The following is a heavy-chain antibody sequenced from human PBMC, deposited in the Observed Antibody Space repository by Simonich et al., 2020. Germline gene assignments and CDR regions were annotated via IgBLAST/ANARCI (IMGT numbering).Heavy chain of an antibody. J-gene: IGHJ4*02. CDR3: ARQRVLMVYAIDY. CDR1: GGSISSSSYY. Sequence: QLQLQESGPGLVKPSETLSLTCTVSGGSISSSSYYWGWIRQPPGKGLGWIGSIYYSGRTAYTPALKSRGTISVDTSKNQFSLKLSSVTAADTAVYYCARQRVLMVYAIDYWGQGTLVTVSS. V-gene: IGHV4-39*01. D-gene: IGHD2-8*01. CDR2: IYYSGRT.